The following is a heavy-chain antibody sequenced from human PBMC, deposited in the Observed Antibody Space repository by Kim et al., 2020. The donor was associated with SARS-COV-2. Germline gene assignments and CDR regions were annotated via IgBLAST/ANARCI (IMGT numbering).Heavy chain of an antibody. Sequence: YNPSLKRRVTISVDTSKNQCSLELSSVTAADTALYYCARTSGSGSRYFDYWGQGALVTVSS. D-gene: IGHD3-10*01. CDR3: ARTSGSGSRYFDY. J-gene: IGHJ4*02. V-gene: IGHV4-59*01.